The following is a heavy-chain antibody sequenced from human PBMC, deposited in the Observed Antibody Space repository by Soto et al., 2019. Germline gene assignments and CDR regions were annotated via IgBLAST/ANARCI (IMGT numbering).Heavy chain of an antibody. D-gene: IGHD1-26*01. CDR1: GYTFTSLD. CDR2: MNTDGGST. Sequence: QVQLVQSGAEVKEPGASVKVSCKASGYTFTSLDINWVRQVTGQGLEWMGWMNTDGGSTGYALKFEGRVTMTRDTSISTAYMELRNLRSEDTAVYYCARGINQGVDYWGQGILVTVSS. J-gene: IGHJ4*02. CDR3: ARGINQGVDY. V-gene: IGHV1-8*01.